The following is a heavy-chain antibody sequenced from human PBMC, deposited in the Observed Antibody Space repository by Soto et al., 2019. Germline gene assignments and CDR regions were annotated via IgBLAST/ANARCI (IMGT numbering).Heavy chain of an antibody. Sequence: EVQLVESGGDLVQPGGSLRLSCAASGFTFSSYWMIWVRQAPGKGLEWVANIKQDGSEKYYVDSVKGRFTISRDNAKNSLYLQMNSLRAEDTAVVYCARALSGYPHYYWGQGTLVTVSS. CDR1: GFTFSSYW. CDR2: IKQDGSEK. CDR3: ARALSGYPHYY. V-gene: IGHV3-7*04. D-gene: IGHD3-22*01. J-gene: IGHJ4*02.